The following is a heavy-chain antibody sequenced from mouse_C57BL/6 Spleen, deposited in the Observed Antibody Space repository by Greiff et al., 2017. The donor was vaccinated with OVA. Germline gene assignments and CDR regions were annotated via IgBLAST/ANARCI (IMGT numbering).Heavy chain of an antibody. CDR3: ASYSCSYFDD. CDR1: GYTFTDYY. J-gene: IGHJ2*01. CDR2: INPNNGGT. Sequence: EVQLQQSGPELVKPGASVKISCKASGYTFTDYYMNWVKQSHGKSLEWIGDINPNNGGTSYNQKFKGKATLTVDKSSSTAYMELRSLTSEDSAVYYCASYSCSYFDDWGQGTTLTGSS. V-gene: IGHV1-26*01. D-gene: IGHD4-1*02.